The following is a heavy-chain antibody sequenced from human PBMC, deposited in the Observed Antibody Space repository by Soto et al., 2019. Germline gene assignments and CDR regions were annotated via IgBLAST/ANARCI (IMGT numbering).Heavy chain of an antibody. CDR3: ARHEGYYGSPAAGLFDY. J-gene: IGHJ4*02. CDR2: IYPGDSDT. V-gene: IGHV5-51*01. CDR1: GYSITSYW. D-gene: IGHD3-10*01. Sequence: PGESMKVSCKGSGYSITSYWIGWVRQEPGKGLEWMGIIYPGDSDTRYSPSFQGQVTISADKSISTAYLQWSSLKASDTAMYYCARHEGYYGSPAAGLFDYWGQGTLVTVSS.